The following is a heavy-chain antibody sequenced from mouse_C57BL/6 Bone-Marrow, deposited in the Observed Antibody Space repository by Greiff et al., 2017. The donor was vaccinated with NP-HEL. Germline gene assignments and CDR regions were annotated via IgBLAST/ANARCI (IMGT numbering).Heavy chain of an antibody. J-gene: IGHJ4*01. D-gene: IGHD1-1*01. V-gene: IGHV1-64*01. CDR3: ARSTTVVALYYYAMDY. CDR2: IHPNSGST. Sequence: QVQLKESGAELVKPGASVKLSCKASGYTFTSYWMHWVKQRPGQGLEWIGMIHPNSGSTNYNEKFKSKATLTVDKSSSTAYMQLSSLTSEDSAVYYCARSTTVVALYYYAMDYWGQGTSVTVSS. CDR1: GYTFTSYW.